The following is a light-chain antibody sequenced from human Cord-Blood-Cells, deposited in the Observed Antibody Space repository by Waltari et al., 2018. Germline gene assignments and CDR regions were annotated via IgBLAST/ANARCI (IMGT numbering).Light chain of an antibody. CDR1: QSISSY. Sequence: DIQMTQSTHSLSASVGDRVTSTCRASQSISSYLNWYQQKPGKAPKLLIYAASSLQSGVPSRFSGSGSGTDFTLTISSLQPEDFATYYCQQSYSTPYTFGQGTKLEIK. V-gene: IGKV1-39*01. J-gene: IGKJ2*01. CDR3: QQSYSTPYT. CDR2: AAS.